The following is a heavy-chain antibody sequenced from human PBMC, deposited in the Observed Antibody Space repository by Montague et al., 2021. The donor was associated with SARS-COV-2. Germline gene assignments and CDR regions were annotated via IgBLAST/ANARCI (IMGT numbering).Heavy chain of an antibody. CDR2: IYYSGST. J-gene: IGHJ6*02. CDR3: ARRVTGTTVHYYYCGMDV. Sequence: SETLSLTCTVSGGSISSSSYYWGWIRQPPGKGLEWIGSIYYSGSTYYNPNLKSRVTISVDTSKNQFSLKLSSVTAADTAVYYCARRVTGTTVHYYYCGMDVWGQGTTVTVSS. D-gene: IGHD1-20*01. CDR1: GGSISSSSYY. V-gene: IGHV4-39*01.